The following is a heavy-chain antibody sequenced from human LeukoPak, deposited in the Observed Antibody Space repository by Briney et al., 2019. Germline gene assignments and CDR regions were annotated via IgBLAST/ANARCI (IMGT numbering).Heavy chain of an antibody. V-gene: IGHV1-46*01. D-gene: IGHD1-26*01. CDR2: INPRGGST. J-gene: IGHJ1*01. CDR3: ARHSGSYRGYFQH. Sequence: ASVKVSCKASGYTFTSYYMHWVRQAPGQGLEWMGIINPRGGSTSYAQKFQGRVTMTRDTSTSTAYMELRSLRSDDTAVYYCARHSGSYRGYFQHWGQGTLVTVSS. CDR1: GYTFTSYY.